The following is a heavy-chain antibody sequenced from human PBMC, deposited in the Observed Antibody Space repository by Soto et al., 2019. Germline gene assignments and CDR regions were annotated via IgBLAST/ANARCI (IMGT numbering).Heavy chain of an antibody. CDR2: ISYDGSNK. CDR1: GFTFSSYA. V-gene: IGHV3-30-3*01. CDR3: ASTTYSSGYGDAFDI. J-gene: IGHJ3*02. Sequence: GGSLRLSCAASGFTFSSYAMHWVRQAPGKGLEWVAVISYDGSNKYYADSVKGRFTISRDNSKNTLYLQMNSLRAEDTAVYYCASTTYSSGYGDAFDIWGQGTMVTVSS. D-gene: IGHD3-22*01.